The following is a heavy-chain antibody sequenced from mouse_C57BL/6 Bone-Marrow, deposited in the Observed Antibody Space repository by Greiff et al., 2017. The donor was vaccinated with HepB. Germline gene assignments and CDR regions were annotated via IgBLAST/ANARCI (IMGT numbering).Heavy chain of an antibody. CDR2: IWTGGGT. CDR3: ARLYYDYGEGNYFDY. D-gene: IGHD2-4*01. V-gene: IGHV2-9-1*01. J-gene: IGHJ2*01. CDR1: GFSLTSYA. Sequence: VKVVESGPGLVAPSQSLSITCTVSGFSLTSYAISWVRQPPGKGLEWLGVIWTGGGTNYNSALKSRLSISKDNSKSQVFLKMNSLQTDDTARYYCARLYYDYGEGNYFDYWGQGTTLTVSS.